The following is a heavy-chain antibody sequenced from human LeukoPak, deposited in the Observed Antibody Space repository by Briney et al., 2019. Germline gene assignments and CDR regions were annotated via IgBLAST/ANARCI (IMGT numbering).Heavy chain of an antibody. V-gene: IGHV3-43*02. CDR2: INKDGSAT. Sequence: GGSLRLSCEASGFTFDAYAMHWVRQAPGKGLEWVSLINKDGSATYYADSVKGRFTVSRDNSKNSLYLQMNSLRSEDTALYYCATWAFYHSLDVWGQGTTVTVSS. D-gene: IGHD1-26*01. J-gene: IGHJ6*02. CDR1: GFTFDAYA. CDR3: ATWAFYHSLDV.